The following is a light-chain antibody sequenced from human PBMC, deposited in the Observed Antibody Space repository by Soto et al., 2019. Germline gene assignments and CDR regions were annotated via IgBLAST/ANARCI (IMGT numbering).Light chain of an antibody. V-gene: IGKV3-15*01. Sequence: EIVMTQSPATLSVSPGERTTLSCRASQSVSTILAWYQQKPGQAPRLLIYGASTRATGIPVRFSGSGSGTEFTLTISSLQSEAFAVYYCQQCNDWPLTVGGGTKVDIK. J-gene: IGKJ4*01. CDR1: QSVSTI. CDR3: QQCNDWPLT. CDR2: GAS.